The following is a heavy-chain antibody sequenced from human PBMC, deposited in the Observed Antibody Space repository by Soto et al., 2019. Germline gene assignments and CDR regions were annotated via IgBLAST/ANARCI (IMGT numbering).Heavy chain of an antibody. CDR2: INQSGST. Sequence: SSETLSLTCAVSGESFSGYYWSWIRQPPGKGLEWIGEINQSGSTNYNASLKSRVTISLDTPKNRLSLTLTSVTAADTAMYFCVAGSRTPVEAARPLSRYYSYMDVWGKGTTVTVSS. CDR3: VAGSRTPVEAARPLSRYYSYMDV. CDR1: GESFSGYY. V-gene: IGHV4-34*01. J-gene: IGHJ6*03. D-gene: IGHD6-13*01.